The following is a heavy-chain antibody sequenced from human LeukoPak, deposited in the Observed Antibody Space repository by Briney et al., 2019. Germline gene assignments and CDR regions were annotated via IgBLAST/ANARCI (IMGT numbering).Heavy chain of an antibody. CDR1: GFTFSSNA. CDR2: ISVSGSRA. J-gene: IGHJ6*02. V-gene: IGHV3-23*01. Sequence: GGSLRLSCAASGFTFSSNAMSWVRQAPGKGLEWVSVISVSGSRAYYADFVEGRFTVSRDNSKNTVLLQVNSLRVEDTAVYYCTKDHDGMHAWGQGTTVTVSS. CDR3: TKDHDGMHA.